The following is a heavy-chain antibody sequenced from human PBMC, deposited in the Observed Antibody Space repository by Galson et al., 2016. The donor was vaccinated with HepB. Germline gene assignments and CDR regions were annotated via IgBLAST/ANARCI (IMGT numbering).Heavy chain of an antibody. CDR1: EFTFTTYA. Sequence: SLRLSCAASEFTFTTYAMSWVRQSPGKGLEWVSTISGRGTSTYYADSVKGRFIISRDNSKNTLYLQMNSLRAEDTALYYCATTMVTTGFDYWGQGTLVTVSS. CDR2: ISGRGTST. J-gene: IGHJ4*02. CDR3: ATTMVTTGFDY. D-gene: IGHD4-17*01. V-gene: IGHV3-23*01.